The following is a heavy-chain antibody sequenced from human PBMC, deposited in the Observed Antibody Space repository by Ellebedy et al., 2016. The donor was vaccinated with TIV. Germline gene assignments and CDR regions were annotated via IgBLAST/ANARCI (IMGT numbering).Heavy chain of an antibody. CDR3: ARISSGRSFYGMDV. CDR1: GFSSSDYY. CDR2: ISDSGSMI. V-gene: IGHV3-11*01. J-gene: IGHJ6*02. Sequence: GGSLRLXXAASGFSSSDYYISWIRQAPGKGLEWVSYISDSGSMIHYADSVKGRFTISRDNSKNSLYLQMNNLRAEDTAVYYRARISSGRSFYGMDVWGRGTTVTVSS. D-gene: IGHD6-19*01.